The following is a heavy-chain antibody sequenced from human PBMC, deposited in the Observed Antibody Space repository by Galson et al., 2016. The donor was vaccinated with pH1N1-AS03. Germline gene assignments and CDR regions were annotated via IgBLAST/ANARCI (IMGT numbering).Heavy chain of an antibody. CDR3: VRDGTMAIIDY. Sequence: SLRLSCAASGFTLSSYWVSRINSDGSSTIYADSVKGRFTISRDNAKNTLYLQMNSLRAEDTAVYYCVRDGTMAIIDYWGQGTLVTVSS. D-gene: IGHD5-24*01. CDR2: INSDGSST. CDR1: GFTLSSYW. J-gene: IGHJ4*02. V-gene: IGHV3-74*01.